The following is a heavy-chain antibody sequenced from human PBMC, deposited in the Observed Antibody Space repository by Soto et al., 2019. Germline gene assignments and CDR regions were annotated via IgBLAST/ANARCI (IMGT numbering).Heavy chain of an antibody. CDR2: IYSSGIT. Sequence: SETLSLTCTVSGGSLSNYNWNWIRQSAGKGLEWIGRIYSSGITYYNPSLKSRATLSLDMFNHQISLKVTSVTAADTAMYYCARERTHQLSGDDALDIWGLGTMVTVSS. CDR1: GGSLSNYN. D-gene: IGHD1-1*01. V-gene: IGHV4-4*07. J-gene: IGHJ3*02. CDR3: ARERTHQLSGDDALDI.